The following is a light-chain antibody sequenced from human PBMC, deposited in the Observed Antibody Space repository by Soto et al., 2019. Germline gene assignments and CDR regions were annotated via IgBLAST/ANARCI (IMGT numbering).Light chain of an antibody. Sequence: EIGLTQSPGPLSLSPGVRAPLSCMASQSVSTRDLAWNQQKPGQAPRLLIYGASTRATGIPDRVSGRGSGTDFTLTSSRLGPEDFAVYYSQQYGSSWLTCLGGTKVEIK. CDR2: GAS. CDR3: QQYGSSWLT. J-gene: IGKJ4*01. CDR1: QSVSTRD. V-gene: IGKV3-20*01.